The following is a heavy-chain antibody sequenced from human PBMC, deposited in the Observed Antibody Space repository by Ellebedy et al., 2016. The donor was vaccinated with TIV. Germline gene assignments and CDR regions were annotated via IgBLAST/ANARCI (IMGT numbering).Heavy chain of an antibody. CDR3: VTWGQSYGR. Sequence: PGGSLRLSCAASGLTFSSHAMSWVRQAPGKGLEWVAHINPAGSAEYYVDSVKGRFTISRDNAKRSLFLQMNSLRVDDTAVYYCVTWGQSYGRWGQGSLVTVSS. CDR2: INPAGSAE. CDR1: GLTFSSHA. D-gene: IGHD3-16*01. V-gene: IGHV3-7*03. J-gene: IGHJ4*02.